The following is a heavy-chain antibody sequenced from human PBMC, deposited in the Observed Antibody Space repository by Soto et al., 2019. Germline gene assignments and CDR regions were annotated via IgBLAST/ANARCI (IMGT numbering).Heavy chain of an antibody. CDR3: ARGRITMVRGVIKYWYFDL. J-gene: IGHJ2*01. D-gene: IGHD3-10*01. V-gene: IGHV3-7*05. CDR1: GFTFSSYW. Sequence: EVQLVESGGGLVQPGGSLRLSCAASGFTFSSYWMSWVRQAPGKGLEWVANIKRDGSEKYYVDSVKGRFTISRDNAKNSLYLQMNSLRAEDTAVYYCARGRITMVRGVIKYWYFDLWGRGTLVTVSS. CDR2: IKRDGSEK.